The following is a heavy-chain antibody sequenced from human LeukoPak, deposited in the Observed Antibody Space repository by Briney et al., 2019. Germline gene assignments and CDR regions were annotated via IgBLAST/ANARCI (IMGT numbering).Heavy chain of an antibody. CDR2: ISYDGSNK. CDR3: ARSLGKYSSSSAWFDP. Sequence: GGSLRLSCAASGFTFSSYAMHWVRQAPGKGLEWVAVISYDGSNKYYADSVKGRFTISRDNSKNTLYLQMNSLRAEDTAVYYCARSLGKYSSSSAWFDPWGQGTLVTVSS. V-gene: IGHV3-30-3*01. D-gene: IGHD6-6*01. J-gene: IGHJ5*02. CDR1: GFTFSSYA.